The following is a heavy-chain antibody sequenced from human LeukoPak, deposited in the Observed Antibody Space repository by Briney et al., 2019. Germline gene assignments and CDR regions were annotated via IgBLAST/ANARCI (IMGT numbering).Heavy chain of an antibody. Sequence: GGSLRLSCAASGFTFSSYAMSWVRQAPGKGLEWVSAISGSGGSTYYADSVKGRFTISRDNSKNTPYLQMNSLRAEDTAVYYCALIVVVVAATSLDYWGQGTLVTVSS. D-gene: IGHD2-15*01. J-gene: IGHJ4*02. CDR2: ISGSGGST. CDR1: GFTFSSYA. CDR3: ALIVVVVAATSLDY. V-gene: IGHV3-23*01.